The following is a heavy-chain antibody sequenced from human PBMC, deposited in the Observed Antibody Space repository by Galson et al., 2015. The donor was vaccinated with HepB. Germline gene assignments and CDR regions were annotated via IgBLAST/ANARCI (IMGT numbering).Heavy chain of an antibody. J-gene: IGHJ4*02. Sequence: SLRLSCAASGFTFSSYAMHWVRQAPGKGLEWVAVISYDGSNKYYADSVKGRFTISRDNSKNTLYLQMNSLRAEDTAVYYCAREQGQPLRYFDWCCAAREMIFDYWGQGTLVTVSS. V-gene: IGHV3-30*04. CDR2: ISYDGSNK. CDR1: GFTFSSYA. CDR3: AREQGQPLRYFDWCCAAREMIFDY. D-gene: IGHD3-9*01.